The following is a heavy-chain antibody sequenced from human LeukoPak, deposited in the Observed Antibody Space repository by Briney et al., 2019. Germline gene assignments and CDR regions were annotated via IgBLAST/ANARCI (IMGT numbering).Heavy chain of an antibody. D-gene: IGHD2-21*02. CDR1: GFSISHYY. CDR3: ARGQAYCGADCYSD. J-gene: IGHJ4*02. Sequence: GGSLRLSCAASGFSISHYYMTWVRQTPGRGLDWVSVIYTGGGTNYGDSVKGRFTISRDNSKNTLYLQMNSLRADDTAIYYCARGQAYCGADCYSDWGQGTLVTVSS. CDR2: IYTGGGT. V-gene: IGHV3-66*01.